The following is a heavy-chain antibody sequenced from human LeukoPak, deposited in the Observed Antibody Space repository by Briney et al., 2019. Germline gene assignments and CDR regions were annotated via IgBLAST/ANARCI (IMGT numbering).Heavy chain of an antibody. CDR1: GFTVSSNY. CDR2: IYSEGGI. D-gene: IGHD5-18*01. CDR3: ARESGYSYGLAGFFDY. V-gene: IGHV3-53*01. Sequence: GGSLRLSCGASGFTVSSNYMSWVRQAPGKGLEGVSVIYSEGGIHYAASVKGRFTISRDDSKNTLYLQMNSLRAEDTAVYYCARESGYSYGLAGFFDYWGQGTLVTVSS. J-gene: IGHJ4*02.